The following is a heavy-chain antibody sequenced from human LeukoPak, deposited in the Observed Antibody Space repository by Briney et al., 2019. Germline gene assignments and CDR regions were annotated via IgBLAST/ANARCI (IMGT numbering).Heavy chain of an antibody. CDR2: IKEDGREG. Sequence: GGALRLSWAGFGFNFSSNWMAWVGQGQGKGVGGVAIIKEDGREGNYVDSVKGRFTISRDNAKNSLYLQMNSLRVEDTAVYYCARDQSRRSDYWGQGTLVTVSS. J-gene: IGHJ4*02. CDR1: GFNFSSNW. CDR3: ARDQSRRSDY. V-gene: IGHV3-7*03.